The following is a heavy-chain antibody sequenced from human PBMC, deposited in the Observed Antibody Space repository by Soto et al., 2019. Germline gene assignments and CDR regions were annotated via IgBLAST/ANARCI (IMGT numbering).Heavy chain of an antibody. Sequence: QVQLVESGGGVVQPGRSLRLPCAASGFTFSSYGMLWVRQAPGKGLEWVAVISYDGSNKYYADSVKGRFTISRDNSKNTLYLQMNSLRAEDTAVYYCAKDRGGGYSYGYEDSYGMDVWGQGTTVTVSS. CDR2: ISYDGSNK. D-gene: IGHD5-18*01. CDR3: AKDRGGGYSYGYEDSYGMDV. V-gene: IGHV3-30*18. J-gene: IGHJ6*02. CDR1: GFTFSSYG.